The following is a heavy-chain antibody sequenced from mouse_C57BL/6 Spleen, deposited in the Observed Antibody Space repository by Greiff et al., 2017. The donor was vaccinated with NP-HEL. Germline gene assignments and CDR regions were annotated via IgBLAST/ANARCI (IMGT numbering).Heavy chain of an antibody. CDR1: GYAFSSSW. CDR3: HYDYGFYYAMDY. V-gene: IGHV1-82*01. J-gene: IGHJ4*01. D-gene: IGHD2-4*01. Sequence: VQLQQSGPELVKPGASVKISCKASGYAFSSSWMTWVKQRPGKGLEWIGRIYPGDGDTNYNGKFKGKATLTADKSSSTAYMQLSSLTSEDSAVYFCHYDYGFYYAMDYWGQGTSVTVSS. CDR2: IYPGDGDT.